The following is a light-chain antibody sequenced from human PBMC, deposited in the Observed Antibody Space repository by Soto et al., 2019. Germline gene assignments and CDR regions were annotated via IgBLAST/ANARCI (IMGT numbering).Light chain of an antibody. CDR2: EVS. CDR3: CSYTSSSTLYV. Sequence: QSALTQSASVSGSPGQSITISCTVTSSDIGAYKFVSWYQQHPGKAPKLIIYEVSNRPSGVSNRFSGSKSGNTASLTISGLQAEDEADYYCCSYTSSSTLYVFGTGTKVTVL. V-gene: IGLV2-14*01. CDR1: SSDIGAYKF. J-gene: IGLJ1*01.